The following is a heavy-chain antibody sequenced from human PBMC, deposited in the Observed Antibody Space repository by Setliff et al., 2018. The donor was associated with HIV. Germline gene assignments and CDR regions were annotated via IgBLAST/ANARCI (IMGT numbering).Heavy chain of an antibody. CDR3: ARVEAKVRGATYAMDV. CDR1: GDSISSHY. CDR2: MYFSGNS. D-gene: IGHD3-10*01. J-gene: IGHJ6*02. V-gene: IGHV4-59*11. Sequence: SETLSLTCTVSGDSISSHYRSWIRQAPGKGLEWIGTMYFSGNSRNSPSLKSRVTISVDTSKNQLSLNLTSVTAADTAVYYCARVEAKVRGATYAMDVWGQGTTVTVSS.